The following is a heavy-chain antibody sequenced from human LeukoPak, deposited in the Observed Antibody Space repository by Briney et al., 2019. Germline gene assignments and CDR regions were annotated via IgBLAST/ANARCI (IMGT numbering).Heavy chain of an antibody. V-gene: IGHV1-18*01. J-gene: IGHJ4*02. CDR1: GYSFTSNV. Sequence: ASVKVSCKASGYSFTSNVISWVRQAPGQGLEWMGWISAYNGNTNYAQKFQGRVTITADKSTSTAYMELSSLRSEDTAVYYCARDKGYSYGYSFYYWGQGTLVTVSS. CDR2: ISAYNGNT. CDR3: ARDKGYSYGYSFYY. D-gene: IGHD5-18*01.